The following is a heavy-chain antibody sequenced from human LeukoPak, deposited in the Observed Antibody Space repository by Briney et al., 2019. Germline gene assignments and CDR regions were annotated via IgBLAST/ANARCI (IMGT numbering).Heavy chain of an antibody. J-gene: IGHJ4*02. CDR3: VRESDWLFDH. D-gene: IGHD3-9*01. CDR1: GGSLTNYY. V-gene: IGHV4-59*01. CDR2: IYYSGRT. Sequence: SETLSLTCTVSGGSLTNYYWSWVRQSPEKGLEWMGFIYYSGRTYYNPSLKGRATISVDTSKNQFSLSLKSVTAADTAVYYCVRESDWLFDHWGRGTLVSVSS.